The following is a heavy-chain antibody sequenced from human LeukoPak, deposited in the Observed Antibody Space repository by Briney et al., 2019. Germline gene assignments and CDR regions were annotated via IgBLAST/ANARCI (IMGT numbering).Heavy chain of an antibody. J-gene: IGHJ4*02. CDR1: GFTVSSNY. D-gene: IGHD6-13*01. CDR2: IYSGGTT. V-gene: IGHV3-66*01. Sequence: GGSLRLSCAVPGFTVSSNYMSWVRQAPGKGLEWVSVIYSGGTTYYADSVKGRFTISRDNSKNMLYLQMNSLRAEDTAVYHCARNREYSSSWYVDYWGQGTLVTVSS. CDR3: ARNREYSSSWYVDY.